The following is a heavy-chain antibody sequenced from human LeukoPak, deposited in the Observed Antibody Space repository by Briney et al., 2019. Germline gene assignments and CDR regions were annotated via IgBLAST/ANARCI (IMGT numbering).Heavy chain of an antibody. CDR2: INSDGRST. CDR1: GFTFSSYW. D-gene: IGHD6-19*01. CDR3: ARDHLSSGSSPDYYYYYYMDV. J-gene: IGHJ6*03. V-gene: IGHV3-74*01. Sequence: PGVSVRLSCAPSGFTFSSYWMHWVRQAPGKGLVWLSRINSDGRSTSYADSVKGRLTIYRDNPKNTLYLQMNSMRAEDTAVYYCARDHLSSGSSPDYYYYYYMDVWGKGTTVTISS.